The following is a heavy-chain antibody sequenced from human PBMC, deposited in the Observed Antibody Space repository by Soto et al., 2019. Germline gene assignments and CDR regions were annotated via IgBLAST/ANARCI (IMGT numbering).Heavy chain of an antibody. J-gene: IGHJ3*02. D-gene: IGHD3-10*01. V-gene: IGHV3-74*01. Sequence: GGSLRLSCAASGFNFGPFWMHWVRQAPGKGLVWVSHINSDGSTIVYADSVKGRFTISRDNAKNTLYLQMNSLRVEDTAVYYCARDRGYPDSFDIWGQGTMVTVSS. CDR1: GFNFGPFW. CDR3: ARDRGYPDSFDI. CDR2: INSDGSTI.